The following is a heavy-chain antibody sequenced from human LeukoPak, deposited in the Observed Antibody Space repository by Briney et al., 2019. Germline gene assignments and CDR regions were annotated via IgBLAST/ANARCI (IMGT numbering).Heavy chain of an antibody. J-gene: IGHJ4*02. CDR2: INHSGST. V-gene: IGHV4-34*01. Sequence: SETLSLTCAVYGGSFSGYYWSWIRQPPGKGLEWIGEINHSGSTNYNPSHKSRVTISVDTSKNQFSLKLSSVTAADTAVYYCARGVSYYDYVWGSYRRLGYFDYWGQGTLVTVSS. D-gene: IGHD3-16*02. CDR1: GGSFSGYY. CDR3: ARGVSYYDYVWGSYRRLGYFDY.